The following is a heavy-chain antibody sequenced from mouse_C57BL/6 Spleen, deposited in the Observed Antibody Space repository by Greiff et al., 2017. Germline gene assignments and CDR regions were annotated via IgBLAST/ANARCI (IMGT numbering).Heavy chain of an antibody. CDR3: ARSGTGYFDV. CDR2: IHPNSGST. Sequence: QVQLQQPGAELVKPGASVKLSCKASGSTFTSYWMHWVKQRPGQGLEWIGMIHPNSGSTNYNEKFKSKATLTVDKSSSTAYMQLSSLTSEDSAVYYCARSGTGYFDVWGTGTTVTVSS. D-gene: IGHD3-3*01. J-gene: IGHJ1*03. CDR1: GSTFTSYW. V-gene: IGHV1-64*01.